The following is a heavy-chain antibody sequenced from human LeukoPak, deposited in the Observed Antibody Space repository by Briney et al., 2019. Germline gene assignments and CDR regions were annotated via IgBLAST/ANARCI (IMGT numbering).Heavy chain of an antibody. CDR2: ISAGIVGT. CDR1: GFSFSSYA. V-gene: IGHV3-23*01. J-gene: IGHJ3*02. CDR3: AKDIAFSSGYNAFDM. D-gene: IGHD3-22*01. Sequence: PGGSLRLSCAASGFSFSSYAMTWVRQTPGKGLEGVSVISAGIVGTYYADSVKGRFTISRDNSNYTLFLQMTSLRAEDTAVYYCAKDIAFSSGYNAFDMWGQGTMVTVSS.